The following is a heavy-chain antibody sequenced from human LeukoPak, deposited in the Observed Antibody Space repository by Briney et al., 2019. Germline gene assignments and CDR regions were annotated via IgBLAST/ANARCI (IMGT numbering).Heavy chain of an antibody. D-gene: IGHD4-17*01. CDR1: GFTFSSYD. V-gene: IGHV3-30*02. J-gene: IGHJ4*02. CDR3: ARESTVTTDSFDY. CDR2: VRYDGSQK. Sequence: GGSLRLSCEASGFTFSSYDMYWVRQAPGKGLDWVAFVRYDGSQKYYADSVKGRFTLSRGNSKNTLYLQMNSLRAEDTAVYYCARESTVTTDSFDYWGQGTLVTVSS.